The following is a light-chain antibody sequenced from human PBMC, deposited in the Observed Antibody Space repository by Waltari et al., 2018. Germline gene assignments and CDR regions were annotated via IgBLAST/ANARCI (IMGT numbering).Light chain of an antibody. CDR3: QHYYRTPYS. V-gene: IGKV4-1*01. CDR2: WAS. Sequence: IVMPPSTASLALSLGQRVPFNCPDHQSVIISPTNKTYVAWYQQRPGQPPRLLLSWASIRESGVPDRVVGSGSGTDFTLTINSLQAEDVALYYCQHYYRTPYSFGQGTKLEIK. J-gene: IGKJ2*03. CDR1: QSVIISPTNKTY.